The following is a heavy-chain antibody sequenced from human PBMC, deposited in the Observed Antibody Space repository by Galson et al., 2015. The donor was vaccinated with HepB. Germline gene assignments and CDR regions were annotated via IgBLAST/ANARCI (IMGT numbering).Heavy chain of an antibody. D-gene: IGHD6-19*01. CDR1: GFTFSSYA. V-gene: IGHV3-30*04. CDR3: ARDGAVAGTYYFDY. J-gene: IGHJ4*02. CDR2: ISYDGSNK. Sequence: SLRLSCAASGFTFSSYAMHWVRQAPGKGLEWVAVISYDGSNKYYADSVKGRFTISRDNAKNSLYLQMNSLRAEDTAVYYCARDGAVAGTYYFDYWGQGTLVTVSS.